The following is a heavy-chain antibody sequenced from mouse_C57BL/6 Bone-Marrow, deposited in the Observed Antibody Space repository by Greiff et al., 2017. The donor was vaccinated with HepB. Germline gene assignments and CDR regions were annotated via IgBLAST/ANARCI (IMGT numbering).Heavy chain of an antibody. D-gene: IGHD1-1*01. CDR2: IDPEDGDT. Sequence: VQLQQSGAELVRPGASVKLSCTASGFNIKDYYMHWVKQRPEQGLEWIGRIDPEDGDTEYAPKFQGKATMTADTSSNTAYLQLSSLTSADTAVYYGIFYGSSHWYFDDWGTGTTVTVSA. V-gene: IGHV14-1*01. CDR1: GFNIKDYY. J-gene: IGHJ1*03. CDR3: IFYGSSHWYFDD.